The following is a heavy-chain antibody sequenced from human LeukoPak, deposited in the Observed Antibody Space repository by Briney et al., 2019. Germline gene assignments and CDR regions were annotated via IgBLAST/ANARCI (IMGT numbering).Heavy chain of an antibody. D-gene: IGHD6-19*01. CDR1: GFTFSSYG. V-gene: IGHV3-33*01. Sequence: GRSLRLSCVASGFTFSSYGMHWVRQAAAKGLEGVAVRWYDGRNKYYADSVKGRFTISRDNSKTTLYLQMNSLRAEDTAVYYCARGSAAAVAGTGEDFDYWGQGTLVTVSS. J-gene: IGHJ4*02. CDR3: ARGSAAAVAGTGEDFDY. CDR2: RWYDGRNK.